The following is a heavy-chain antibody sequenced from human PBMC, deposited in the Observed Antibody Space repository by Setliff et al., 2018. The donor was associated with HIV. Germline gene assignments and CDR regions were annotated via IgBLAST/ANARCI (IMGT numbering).Heavy chain of an antibody. J-gene: IGHJ3*02. CDR3: ARDNYYFDNSGYPVDAFDI. Sequence: GGSLRLSCTASGLFFSNYAMHWVRQAPGKGLEWVSYISSGSVNIFYADSVKGRFTISRDNAKNSLYLQMNSLRVEDTAVYYCARDNYYFDNSGYPVDAFDIWGQGTMVTVSS. CDR1: GLFFSNYA. CDR2: ISSGSVNI. V-gene: IGHV3-48*01. D-gene: IGHD3-22*01.